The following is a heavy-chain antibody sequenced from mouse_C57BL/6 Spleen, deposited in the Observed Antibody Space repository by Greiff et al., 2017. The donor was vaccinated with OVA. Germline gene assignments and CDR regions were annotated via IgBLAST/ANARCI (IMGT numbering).Heavy chain of an antibody. J-gene: IGHJ2*01. CDR2: FYPGSGSI. V-gene: IGHV1-62-2*01. CDR3: ARHEDSSGPEGLFDY. Sequence: QVHVKQSGAELVKPGASVKLSCKASGYTFTEYTIHWVKQRSGQGLEWIGWFYPGSGSIKYNEKFKDKATLTADKSSSTVYMELSRLTSEDSAVYFCARHEDSSGPEGLFDYWGQGTTLTVSS. CDR1: GYTFTEYT. D-gene: IGHD3-2*02.